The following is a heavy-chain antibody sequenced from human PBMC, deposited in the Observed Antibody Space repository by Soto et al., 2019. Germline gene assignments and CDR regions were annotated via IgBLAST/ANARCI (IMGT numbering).Heavy chain of an antibody. D-gene: IGHD6-19*01. Sequence: GGSLRLSCAASGFTFSNAWMSWVRQAPGKGLEWVGRIKSKTDGGTTDYAAPVKGRFTISRDDSKNTLYLQMNSLRAEDTAVYYCAKGVPGIAVAGTGYFQHWGQGTLVTVSS. J-gene: IGHJ1*01. CDR1: GFTFSNAW. CDR2: IKSKTDGGTT. CDR3: AKGVPGIAVAGTGYFQH. V-gene: IGHV3-15*01.